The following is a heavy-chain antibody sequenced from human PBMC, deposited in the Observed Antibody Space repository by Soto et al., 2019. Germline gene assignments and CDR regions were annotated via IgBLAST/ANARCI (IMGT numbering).Heavy chain of an antibody. J-gene: IGHJ6*02. CDR1: GYTFTTYG. D-gene: IGHD3-16*01. Sequence: ASVKVSCKASGYTFTTYGISWVRQAPGEGLEWLGWINTHNGNTNYAQNLQGRVFMTADTSTNTAYMELRSLRSDDTAIYYCTREGSAPDYYYAMDAWGQGTTVTVSS. CDR2: INTHNGNT. V-gene: IGHV1-18*01. CDR3: TREGSAPDYYYAMDA.